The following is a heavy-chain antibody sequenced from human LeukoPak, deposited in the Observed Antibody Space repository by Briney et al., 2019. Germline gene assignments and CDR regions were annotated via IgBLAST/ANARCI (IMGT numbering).Heavy chain of an antibody. J-gene: IGHJ4*02. V-gene: IGHV3-23*01. CDR3: AKAADSGGKIF. D-gene: IGHD4-23*01. CDR2: ISDAGGST. CDR1: GFTFSNSA. Sequence: QSGGSLRLSCAASGFTFSNSAMSWVRQAPGKGLEWVSTISDAGGSTYYTDSVKGRFTISRDNSKNTLYLQMNSLRPEDTAVYYCAKAADSGGKIFWGQGALVTVSS.